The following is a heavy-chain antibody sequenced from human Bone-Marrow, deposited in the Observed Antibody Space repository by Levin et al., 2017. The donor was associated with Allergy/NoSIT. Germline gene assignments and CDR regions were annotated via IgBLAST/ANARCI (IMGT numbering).Heavy chain of an antibody. D-gene: IGHD3-3*01. CDR3: TAGIPTFWSGYYTGYYYYMDV. V-gene: IGHV3-15*01. CDR2: IKSEPDGGTT. J-gene: IGHJ6*03. Sequence: KPSETLSLTCAASGFTFSNARMSWVRQAPGKGLEWVGRIKSEPDGGTTDYAAPVKGRFTISRDDSKDMLYLQMNSLKTEDAAMYYCTAGIPTFWSGYYTGYYYYMDVWGKGTTVTVSS. CDR1: GFTFSNAR.